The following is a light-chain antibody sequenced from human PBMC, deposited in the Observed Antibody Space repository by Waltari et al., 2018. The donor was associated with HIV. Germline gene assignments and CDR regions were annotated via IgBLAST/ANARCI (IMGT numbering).Light chain of an antibody. V-gene: IGLV1-47*01. J-gene: IGLJ3*02. CDR2: GIN. Sequence: QSVLTQPPSASGTPGQRVTISCSGSNSTVGISYVYWYQQRPGTTPKLVIYGINQRPSGGPDRFSGSKSGTSVSLVISGIRSEDEADYYCAAWDYSLSGWVFGGGTKLTVL. CDR3: AAWDYSLSGWV. CDR1: NSTVGISY.